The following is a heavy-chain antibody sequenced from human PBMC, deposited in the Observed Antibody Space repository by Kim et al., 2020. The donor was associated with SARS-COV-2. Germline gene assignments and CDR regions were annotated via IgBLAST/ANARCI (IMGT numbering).Heavy chain of an antibody. CDR2: ISGSGGST. CDR3: AMNRRVAVSTPFDY. Sequence: GGSLRLSCAASGFTFSSYAMSWVRQAPGKGLEWVSAISGSGGSTYYADSVKGRFTISRDNSKNTLYLQMNSLRAEDTAVYYCAMNRRVAVSTPFDYWGQGTLVTVSS. V-gene: IGHV3-23*01. CDR1: GFTFSSYA. J-gene: IGHJ4*02. D-gene: IGHD2-15*01.